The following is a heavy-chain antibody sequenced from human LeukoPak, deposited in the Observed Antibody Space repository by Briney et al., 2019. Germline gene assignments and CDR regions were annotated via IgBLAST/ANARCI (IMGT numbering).Heavy chain of an antibody. CDR1: GGSISSGGYY. CDR2: IYYSGST. CDR3: ASHSSSWYNY. D-gene: IGHD6-13*01. V-gene: IGHV4-31*03. J-gene: IGHJ4*02. Sequence: PSETLSLTCTVSGGSISSGGYYWRWIRQHPGKGLEWIGYIYYSGSTYYNPSLKSRVTISVDTSKNQFSLKLSSVTAADTAVYYCASHSSSWYNYWGQGTLVTVSS.